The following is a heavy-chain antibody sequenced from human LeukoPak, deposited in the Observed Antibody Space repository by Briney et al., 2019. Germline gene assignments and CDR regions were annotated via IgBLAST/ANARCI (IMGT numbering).Heavy chain of an antibody. CDR1: GFTFSSYA. J-gene: IGHJ4*02. V-gene: IGHV3-23*01. CDR3: AKDFGPYYYDSSGYPN. D-gene: IGHD3-22*01. Sequence: GGSLRLSCAASGFTFSSYAMSWVRQVPGKGLEWVSAISGSGGSTYYADSVKGRFTISRDNSKNTLYLQMNSLRAEDTAVYYCAKDFGPYYYDSSGYPNWGQGTLVTVSS. CDR2: ISGSGGST.